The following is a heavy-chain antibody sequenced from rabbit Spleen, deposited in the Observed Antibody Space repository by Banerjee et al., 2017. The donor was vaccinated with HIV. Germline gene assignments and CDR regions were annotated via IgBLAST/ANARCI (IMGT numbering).Heavy chain of an antibody. CDR2: SYAGSSGST. V-gene: IGHV1S40*01. Sequence: QSLEESGGGLVKPGASLTLTCKASGFSFNSDYDMCWVRQAPGKGLEWIACSYAGSSGSTYSAIWAKGRFTISKTSSTTVTLQMTSLTAADTATYFCARDTGSSFSSYGMDLWGQGTLVTVS. CDR1: GFSFNSDYD. D-gene: IGHD8-1*01. J-gene: IGHJ6*01. CDR3: ARDTGSSFSSYGMDL.